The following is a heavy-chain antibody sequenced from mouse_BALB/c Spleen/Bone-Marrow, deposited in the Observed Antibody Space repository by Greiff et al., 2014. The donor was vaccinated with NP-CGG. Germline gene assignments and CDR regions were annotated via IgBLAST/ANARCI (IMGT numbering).Heavy chain of an antibody. Sequence: EVQLVESGGDLVKPGGSLKLSCAASGFTFSSYGMSWVRQTPDKRLEWVATISSGGSYTYYPDSVKGRFTISRDNAKKTLYLQMSILKSEDTAMYYCARHDYDEENFDYWGQGTTLTVSS. CDR1: GFTFSSYG. CDR2: ISSGGSYT. V-gene: IGHV5-6*01. J-gene: IGHJ2*01. D-gene: IGHD2-4*01. CDR3: ARHDYDEENFDY.